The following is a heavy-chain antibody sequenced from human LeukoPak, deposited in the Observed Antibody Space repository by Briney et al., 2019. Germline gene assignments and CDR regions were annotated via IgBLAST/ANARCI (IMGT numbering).Heavy chain of an antibody. J-gene: IGHJ4*02. Sequence: GGSLRLSCAASGFTFSSYAMSWVRQAPGKGLEWVSAISGSGGSTYYADSVKGRFTISRDNSKNTLYLQMNSLRAEDTAVYYCAKSLTGYSSSWDNDYWGQGTLVTVSS. CDR1: GFTFSSYA. V-gene: IGHV3-23*01. D-gene: IGHD6-13*01. CDR3: AKSLTGYSSSWDNDY. CDR2: ISGSGGST.